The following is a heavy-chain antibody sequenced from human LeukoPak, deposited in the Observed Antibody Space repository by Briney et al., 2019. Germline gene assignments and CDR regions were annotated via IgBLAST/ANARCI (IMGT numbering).Heavy chain of an antibody. CDR2: IWYDGSIN. Sequence: GGSLRLSCAASGFSFSTYGMHWVRQAPDKGLEWVAVIWYDGSINYYADSVKGRFTISRDNSENTLYLQMNSLRVEDTGVFYCARAVGPFDYWGPGTLVTVSS. CDR3: ARAVGPFDY. D-gene: IGHD4-23*01. V-gene: IGHV3-33*01. CDR1: GFSFSTYG. J-gene: IGHJ4*02.